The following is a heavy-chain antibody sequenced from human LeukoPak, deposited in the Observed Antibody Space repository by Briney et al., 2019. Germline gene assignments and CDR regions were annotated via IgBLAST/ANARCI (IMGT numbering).Heavy chain of an antibody. CDR1: GGSIRRYY. Sequence: SETLSLTCTVSGGSIRRYYWSWIRQPPGKGLEWIGYIYYSGSTNYNSSLKSRVTISVDTSKNQFSLKLSSVTAADTAVYYCARHQGGVLLWFGELRAFDIWGQGTMVTVSS. D-gene: IGHD3-10*01. CDR3: ARHQGGVLLWFGELRAFDI. V-gene: IGHV4-59*08. J-gene: IGHJ3*02. CDR2: IYYSGST.